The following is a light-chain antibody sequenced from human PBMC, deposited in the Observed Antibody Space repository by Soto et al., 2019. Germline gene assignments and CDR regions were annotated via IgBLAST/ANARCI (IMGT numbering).Light chain of an antibody. V-gene: IGKV3-15*01. J-gene: IGKJ2*01. CDR3: QQYHNWPPQYT. CDR1: QTVASN. CDR2: GAS. Sequence: EIVMTQSPASLSVSPGEGANLSCRASQTVASNLAWYQQKPGQGPRLLIHGASTRATGVPARFSGSGSGTDFTLTISSLQSEDFAVYYCQQYHNWPPQYTFGQGTKLQIK.